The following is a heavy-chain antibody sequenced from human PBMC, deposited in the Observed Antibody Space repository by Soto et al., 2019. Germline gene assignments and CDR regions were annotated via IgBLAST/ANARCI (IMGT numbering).Heavy chain of an antibody. CDR2: ISSSGSNI. Sequence: GGSRRLSCAAAGFTFSSNSMNCVRQAPGKGLEWVSYISSSGSNIYYADSVKGRFTISRDNPKNSLYLQMNSLRAEDTAVYYCARDISVYFFNYWGQGALVTVSS. D-gene: IGHD3-10*01. V-gene: IGHV3-48*01. J-gene: IGHJ4*02. CDR3: ARDISVYFFNY. CDR1: GFTFSSNS.